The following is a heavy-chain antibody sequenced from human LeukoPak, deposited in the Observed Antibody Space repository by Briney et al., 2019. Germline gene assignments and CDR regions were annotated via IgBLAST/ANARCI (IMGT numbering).Heavy chain of an antibody. J-gene: IGHJ5*02. CDR1: GYTFTGYY. V-gene: IGHV1-2*04. D-gene: IGHD2-2*01. CDR3: ARGSDIVVVPAAMADYGDYGSLDVWFDP. Sequence: GASVKVSCKASGYTFTGYYMHWVRQAPGQGLEWMGWINPNSGGTNYAQKFQGWVTMTRDTSISTAYMELSRLRSDDTAVYYCARGSDIVVVPAAMADYGDYGSLDVWFDPWGQGTLVTVSS. CDR2: INPNSGGT.